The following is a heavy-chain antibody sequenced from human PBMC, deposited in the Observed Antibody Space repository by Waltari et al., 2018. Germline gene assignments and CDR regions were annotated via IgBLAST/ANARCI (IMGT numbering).Heavy chain of an antibody. CDR3: ATYIGASVGTAAFDV. CDR1: GVSLTRNSHY. J-gene: IGHJ3*01. Sequence: QLQLQESGPRLVRPSETLSLICRVSGVSLTRNSHYWAWIRPSPGQGMGWLGAGSYSGTHYVGPSRKSRVSVSRDTSKNRLCLILGSVTAADMAVDYCATYIGASVGTAAFDVWGQGTMVTVSS. CDR2: GSYSGTH. D-gene: IGHD5-12*01. V-gene: IGHV4-39*01.